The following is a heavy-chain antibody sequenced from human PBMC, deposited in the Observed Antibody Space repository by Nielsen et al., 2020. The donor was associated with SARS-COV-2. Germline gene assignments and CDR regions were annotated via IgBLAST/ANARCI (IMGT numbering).Heavy chain of an antibody. V-gene: IGHV1-69*01. J-gene: IGHJ6*02. CDR3: AREEGITIFGVVINDYYYGMDV. CDR2: IIPIFGTA. Sequence: WVRQAPGQGLEWMGGIIPIFGTANYAQKFQGRVTITADESTSTAYMELSSLRSEDTAVYYCAREEGITIFGVVINDYYYGMDVWGQGTTVTVSS. D-gene: IGHD3-3*01.